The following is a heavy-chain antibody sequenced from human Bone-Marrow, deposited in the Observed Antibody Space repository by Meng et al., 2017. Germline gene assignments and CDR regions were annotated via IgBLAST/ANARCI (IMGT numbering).Heavy chain of an antibody. D-gene: IGHD4-11*01. CDR3: ARGPTTMAHDFDY. Sequence: HVQTQQWGGGLLTPSETLSLPCVVSGGSFSDYYWSWIRQPPGKGLEWIGEINHSGSTNYNPSLESRATISVDTSQNNLSLKLSSVTAADSAVYYCARGPTTMAHDFDYWGQGTLVTVSS. J-gene: IGHJ4*02. CDR1: GGSFSDYY. V-gene: IGHV4-34*01. CDR2: INHSGST.